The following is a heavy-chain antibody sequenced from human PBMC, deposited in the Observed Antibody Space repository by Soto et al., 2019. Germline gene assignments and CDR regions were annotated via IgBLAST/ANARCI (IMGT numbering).Heavy chain of an antibody. Sequence: GGSLRLSCAASGFTFSSYSMNWVRQAPGKGLEWVSYISSSSSTIYYADSVKGRFTISRDNAKNSLYLQMNSLRAEDTAVYYCARDLARGFDLGHAFDIWGQGTMVTVSS. CDR2: ISSSSSTI. D-gene: IGHD5-12*01. J-gene: IGHJ3*02. CDR1: GFTFSSYS. V-gene: IGHV3-48*01. CDR3: ARDLARGFDLGHAFDI.